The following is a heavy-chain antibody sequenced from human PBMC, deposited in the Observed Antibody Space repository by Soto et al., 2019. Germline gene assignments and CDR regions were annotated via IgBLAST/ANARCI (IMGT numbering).Heavy chain of an antibody. J-gene: IGHJ5*02. CDR3: ARKDKSGYFNWFDP. D-gene: IGHD3-22*01. CDR1: GYSFTSYW. Sequence: GESLKISCKGSGYSFTSYWIGWVRQMPGKGLEWMGIIFPSDSDTRYSPSFQGQVTISADRSTSTVFLQWASLKASDTAVYFCARKDKSGYFNWFDPWGQGTLVTVSS. CDR2: IFPSDSDT. V-gene: IGHV5-51*01.